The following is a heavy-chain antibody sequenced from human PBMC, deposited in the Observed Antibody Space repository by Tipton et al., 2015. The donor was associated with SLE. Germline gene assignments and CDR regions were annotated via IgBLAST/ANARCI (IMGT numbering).Heavy chain of an antibody. CDR2: IYHSDYT. CDR3: ARPWGGSFDY. Sequence: TLSLTCSVSGGSITSYYWSWIRQPPGKGLEWIGHIYHSDYTSYNPSLKSRVFISIDTCKNQFSLKLSSVTAADTAVYYCARPWGGSFDYWGQGTLVTVSS. V-gene: IGHV4-59*12. CDR1: GGSITSYY. J-gene: IGHJ4*02. D-gene: IGHD7-27*01.